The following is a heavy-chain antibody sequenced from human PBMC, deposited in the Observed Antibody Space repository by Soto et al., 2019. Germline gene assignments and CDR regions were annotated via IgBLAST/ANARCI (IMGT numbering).Heavy chain of an antibody. V-gene: IGHV3-23*01. D-gene: IGHD2-15*01. J-gene: IGHJ5*02. CDR2: ISSSGGTT. CDR1: GFTFSTYA. Sequence: EVQLLESGGGLVQPGGSLRLSCAASGFTFSTYAMSWVRQAPGKGLEWVSGISSSGGTTYYADSVKGRFTISRDNSKNTLYQQMTRLRGEDTAVYYCAKVPASPLLVVVAGTFWFDPWGQGTLVTVSS. CDR3: AKVPASPLLVVVAGTFWFDP.